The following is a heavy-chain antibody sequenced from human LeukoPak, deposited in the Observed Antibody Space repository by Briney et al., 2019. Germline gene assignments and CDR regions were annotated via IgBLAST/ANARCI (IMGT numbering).Heavy chain of an antibody. Sequence: ASVKVSCKASGYTXSAYYMHGVRQPPGQGLEWMGWSNSKSGGTNYAQKFHGRITMTRDTSISKAYMELSGLRSDDTAVYYCARASVSFYYDSSGGVCYFDYWGQGTLVTVSS. CDR2: SNSKSGGT. CDR1: GYTXSAYY. CDR3: ARASVSFYYDSSGGVCYFDY. V-gene: IGHV1-2*02. D-gene: IGHD3-22*01. J-gene: IGHJ4*02.